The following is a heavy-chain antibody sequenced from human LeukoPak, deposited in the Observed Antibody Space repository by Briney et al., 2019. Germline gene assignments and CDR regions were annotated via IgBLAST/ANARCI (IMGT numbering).Heavy chain of an antibody. J-gene: IGHJ4*02. CDR2: IIPIFGTA. D-gene: IGHD1-26*01. Sequence: SVKVSCKASGRTFSSYAISWVRQAPGQGLEWMGRIIPIFGTANYAQKFQGRVTMTRDTSISTAYMELSRLRSDDTAVYYCARGSGGATIYYWGQGTLVTVSS. CDR3: ARGSGGATIYY. V-gene: IGHV1-69*05. CDR1: GRTFSSYA.